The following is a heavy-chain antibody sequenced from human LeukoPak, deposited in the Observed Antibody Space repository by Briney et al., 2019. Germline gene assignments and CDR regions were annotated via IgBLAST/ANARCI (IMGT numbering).Heavy chain of an antibody. CDR3: ARGTVAPAAISD. V-gene: IGHV4-59*01. D-gene: IGHD2-2*02. Sequence: SETLSLTCTVSGGSISSYYWSWIRQPPGKGLEWIGYIYYSGSTNYNPSLKSRVTISVDTSKNQFSLKLSSVSAADTAVYYCARGTVAPAAISDWGQGTLVTVSS. CDR2: IYYSGST. CDR1: GGSISSYY. J-gene: IGHJ4*02.